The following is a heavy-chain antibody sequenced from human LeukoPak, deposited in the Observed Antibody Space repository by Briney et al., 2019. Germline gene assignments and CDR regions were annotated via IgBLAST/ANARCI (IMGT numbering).Heavy chain of an antibody. V-gene: IGHV1-18*01. CDR2: ISAYNGNT. CDR1: GYTFTSYG. CDR3: ARDCGGDCTHAFDI. D-gene: IGHD2-21*02. Sequence: ASVKVSCKASGYTFTSYGMSWVRQAPGQGLEWMGWISAYNGNTNYAQKLQGRVTMTTDTSTSTAYMELRSLRSDDTAVYYCARDCGGDCTHAFDIWGQGTMVTVSS. J-gene: IGHJ3*02.